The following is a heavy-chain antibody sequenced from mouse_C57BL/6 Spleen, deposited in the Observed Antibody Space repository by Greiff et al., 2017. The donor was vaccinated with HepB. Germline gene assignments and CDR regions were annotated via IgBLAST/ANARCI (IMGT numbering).Heavy chain of an antibody. CDR1: GYAFSSSW. CDR3: ASSRVSPVAFDY. CDR2: IYPGDGDT. V-gene: IGHV1-82*01. Sequence: VQLQQSGPELVKPGASVKISCKASGYAFSSSWMNWVKQRPGKGLEWIGRIYPGDGDTNYNGKFKGKATLTADKSSSTAYMQLSSLTSKDSAVYFCASSRVSPVAFDYWGQGTTLTVSS. J-gene: IGHJ2*01. D-gene: IGHD1-1*01.